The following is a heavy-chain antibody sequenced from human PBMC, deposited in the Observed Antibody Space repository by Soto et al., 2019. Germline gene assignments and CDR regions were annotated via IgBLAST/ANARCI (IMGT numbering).Heavy chain of an antibody. CDR3: ARDQRLDSYSSPLYLYFDS. V-gene: IGHV4-4*07. Sequence: SEPLSLTCTVSGGSMIINYWSWIRQSSGKGLEWIGRIYTSGTTNYNPSIKSRVTMSVDTSKNRFSLKLTSVTAADTAVYYCARDQRLDSYSSPLYLYFDSWGQGSLVTVSS. CDR1: GGSMIINY. CDR2: IYTSGTT. D-gene: IGHD6-19*01. J-gene: IGHJ4*02.